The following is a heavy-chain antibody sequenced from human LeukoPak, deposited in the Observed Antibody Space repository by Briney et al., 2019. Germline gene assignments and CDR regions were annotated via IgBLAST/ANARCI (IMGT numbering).Heavy chain of an antibody. CDR2: IYYSGST. CDR3: ARQIRAAAGSNGWSDP. J-gene: IGHJ5*02. D-gene: IGHD6-13*01. CDR1: GGSISSYY. V-gene: IGHV4-59*08. Sequence: PSETLSLTCTVSGGSISSYYWSWIRQPPGKGLEWIGYIYYSGSTNHNPSLKSRVTISVDTSKNQFSLKLSSVTAADTAVYYCARQIRAAAGSNGWSDPWGQGTLVTVSS.